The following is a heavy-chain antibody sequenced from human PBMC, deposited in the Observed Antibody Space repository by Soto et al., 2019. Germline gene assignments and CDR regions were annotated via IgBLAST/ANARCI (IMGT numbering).Heavy chain of an antibody. CDR2: TLYDGNTT. CDR3: GTGDCSGAGCEGRDWFDP. J-gene: IGHJ5*02. Sequence: QVQLVESGGGVVQPGGSLRLSCAASGFTFSNYAMHWVRQAPGKGLEWVAVTLYDGNTTIYSDSVRGRFTISRDNSTSTLYLQMDSLTPEATAVYFCGTGDCSGAGCEGRDWFDPWGEGTLVTVSS. V-gene: IGHV3-30-3*01. D-gene: IGHD2-15*01. CDR1: GFTFSNYA.